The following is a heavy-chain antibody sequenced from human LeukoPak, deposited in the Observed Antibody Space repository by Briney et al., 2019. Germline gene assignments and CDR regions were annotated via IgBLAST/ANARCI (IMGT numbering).Heavy chain of an antibody. J-gene: IGHJ6*03. Sequence: GGSLRLSCAASGFNFKNNYMSWVRQAPGKGLEWVSIIYRGDGTYYADSVKGRFTISRDSSKNTLYLQMNSLRAEDTALYHCARVLRLERPYYYYYMDVWGKGTTVTISS. CDR2: IYRGDGT. V-gene: IGHV3-53*01. D-gene: IGHD1-1*01. CDR3: ARVLRLERPYYYYYMDV. CDR1: GFNFKNNY.